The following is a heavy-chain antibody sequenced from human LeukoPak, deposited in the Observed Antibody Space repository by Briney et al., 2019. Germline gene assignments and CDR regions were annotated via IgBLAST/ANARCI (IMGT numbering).Heavy chain of an antibody. CDR1: GYTFTSYA. CDR3: ARNQIPGIAAAGSYGMDV. J-gene: IGHJ6*02. Sequence: ASVKVSCKASGYTFTSYAMHWVRQAPGQRLEWMGWINAGNGNTKYSQKFQGRVTITRDTSASTAYMELSSLRSEGTAVYYCARNQIPGIAAAGSYGMDVWGQGTTVTVSS. D-gene: IGHD6-13*01. CDR2: INAGNGNT. V-gene: IGHV1-3*01.